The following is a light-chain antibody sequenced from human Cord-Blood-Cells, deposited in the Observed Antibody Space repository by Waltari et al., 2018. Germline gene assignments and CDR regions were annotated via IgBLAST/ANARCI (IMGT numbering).Light chain of an antibody. CDR2: LGS. Sequence: DIVMTQSPLSLPVTPGEPASISCRSSQSLLHSNGYNYLDWYLQKPGQSPQLLIYLGSNRASGVPDRFSGSGSGTDFTLKISRVEAEDVGVYYCMQALQTPVTFGQGPSWRSN. V-gene: IGKV2-28*01. CDR1: QSLLHSNGYNY. J-gene: IGKJ2*01. CDR3: MQALQTPVT.